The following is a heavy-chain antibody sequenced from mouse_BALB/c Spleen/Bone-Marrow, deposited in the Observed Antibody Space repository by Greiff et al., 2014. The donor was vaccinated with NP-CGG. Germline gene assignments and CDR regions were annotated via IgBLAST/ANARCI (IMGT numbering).Heavy chain of an antibody. CDR3: NRVMVTTIAY. J-gene: IGHJ3*01. D-gene: IGHD2-2*01. CDR2: IDPENGDI. V-gene: IGHV14-4*02. Sequence: VQLQESGAELVRSGASVRLSCTASGFYIKDYYMHWVKQRPELGLEWIGWIDPENGDIVIAPQLQGKATMTADPSSNTAYLQLDSLTSENTSVYYWNRVMVTTIAYWGQGTLVTVSA. CDR1: GFYIKDYY.